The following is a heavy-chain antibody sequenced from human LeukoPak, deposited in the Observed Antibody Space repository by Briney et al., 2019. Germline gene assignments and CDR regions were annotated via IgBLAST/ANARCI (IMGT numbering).Heavy chain of an antibody. V-gene: IGHV3-53*04. CDR2: IYSGGTT. D-gene: IGHD5-18*01. J-gene: IGHJ4*02. CDR1: GFTVGTNC. Sequence: GGSLRLSCAASGFTVGTNCMTWVRQAPGKGLEWVSTIYSGGTTYYADSVMGRFTISRHNSRNTLYLQMNSLRAEGTAVYYCARVDTVMAYYFDLWGQGTLVTVSS. CDR3: ARVDTVMAYYFDL.